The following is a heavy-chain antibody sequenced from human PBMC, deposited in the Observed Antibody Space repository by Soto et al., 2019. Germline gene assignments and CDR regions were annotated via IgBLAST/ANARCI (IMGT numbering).Heavy chain of an antibody. Sequence: QVQLVESGGGVVQPGRSLRLSCAASGFTFSSYAMHWVRQAPGKGLEWVAVISYDGSNKYYADSVKGRFTISRDNSKNTLYLQMNSLRAEDTAVYYCARGAVTTSSDYWGQGTLVTVSS. CDR2: ISYDGSNK. CDR3: ARGAVTTSSDY. D-gene: IGHD4-17*01. J-gene: IGHJ4*02. CDR1: GFTFSSYA. V-gene: IGHV3-30-3*01.